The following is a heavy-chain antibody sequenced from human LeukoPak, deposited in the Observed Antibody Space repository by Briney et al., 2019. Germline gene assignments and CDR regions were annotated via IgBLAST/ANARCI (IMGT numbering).Heavy chain of an antibody. V-gene: IGHV3-33*01. J-gene: IGHJ1*01. CDR1: GFTFSSYG. D-gene: IGHD6-6*01. CDR3: ARDGQLAYFQH. Sequence: GGPLRHSCAASGFTFSSYGMHWVRQAPGKGLEWVAVIWYDGSNKYYTDSVRGRFTISRDNSKNTLYLQMNSLRAEDTAVYYCARDGQLAYFQHWGQGTLVTVSS. CDR2: IWYDGSNK.